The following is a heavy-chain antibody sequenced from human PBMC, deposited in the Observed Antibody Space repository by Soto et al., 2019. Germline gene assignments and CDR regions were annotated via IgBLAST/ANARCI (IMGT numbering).Heavy chain of an antibody. V-gene: IGHV3-23*01. CDR2: ISGSGGST. Sequence: GGSMRLSCAASGFTFSSYAMSWVRQAPGKGLEWVSAISGSGGSTYYADSVKGRFTISRDNSKNTLYLQMNSLRAEDTAVYYCVKDGGYDYYDSSGYFFGYWGQGTLVTVSS. J-gene: IGHJ4*02. D-gene: IGHD3-22*01. CDR1: GFTFSSYA. CDR3: VKDGGYDYYDSSGYFFGY.